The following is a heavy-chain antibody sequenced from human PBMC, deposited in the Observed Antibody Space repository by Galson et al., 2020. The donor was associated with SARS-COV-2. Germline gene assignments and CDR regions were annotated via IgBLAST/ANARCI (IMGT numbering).Heavy chain of an antibody. J-gene: IGHJ2*01. CDR2: IYYSGST. V-gene: IGHV4-59*01. CDR3: ARDSGYNWYFVL. D-gene: IGHD3-22*01. Sequence: SETLSLTCTVSGGSISSYYWSWIRQPPGKGLEWIGYIYYSGSTNYNPSLKSRVTISVDTSKNQFSLKLSSVTAADTAVYYCARDSGYNWYFVLWGRGTLVTVSS. CDR1: GGSISSYY.